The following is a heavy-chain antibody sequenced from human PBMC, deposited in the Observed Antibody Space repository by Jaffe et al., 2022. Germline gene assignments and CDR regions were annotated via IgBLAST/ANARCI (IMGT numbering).Heavy chain of an antibody. CDR2: IYHSGST. CDR3: ARHRDYCSSPSCNARGVHYFDY. Sequence: QVQLQESGPGLVKPSETLSLTCGVSGYSISSGYYWGWIRQPPGKGLEWIGSIYHSGSTQYNPSLKSRVTMSQDTSKNQFSLKLSSVTAADTAVYYCARHRDYCSSPSCNARGVHYFDYWGQGTLVTVSS. CDR1: GYSISSGYY. D-gene: IGHD2-2*01. V-gene: IGHV4-38-2*01. J-gene: IGHJ4*02.